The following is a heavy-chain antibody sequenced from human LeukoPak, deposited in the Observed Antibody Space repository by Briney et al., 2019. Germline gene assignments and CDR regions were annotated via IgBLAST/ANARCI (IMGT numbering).Heavy chain of an antibody. CDR2: ISHTGGT. CDR3: ARVPDITARPCDS. V-gene: IGHV4-34*01. J-gene: IGHJ4*02. Sequence: SETLSLTCAVFGGSFSGYYWTLIRQTPGKGLEWIGEISHTGGTNYNPSLKSRVTISVGSSKRQFSLRVTSVTAADTGVYYCARVPDITARPCDSWGPGTLVTVSS. CDR1: GGSFSGYY. D-gene: IGHD2-2*01.